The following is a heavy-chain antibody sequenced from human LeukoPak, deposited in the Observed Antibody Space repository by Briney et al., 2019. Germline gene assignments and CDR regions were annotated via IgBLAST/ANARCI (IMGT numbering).Heavy chain of an antibody. D-gene: IGHD5-18*01. J-gene: IGHJ4*02. CDR1: GFTFSSYA. Sequence: GGSLRLSCAASGFTFSSYAMHWVRQAPGKGLEWVAVISYDGSNKYYADSVKGRFTISRDNSKNTLYLQMNSLRAEDTAVYYRARVPSRYSYGYPVDYWGQGTLVTVSS. CDR2: ISYDGSNK. CDR3: ARVPSRYSYGYPVDY. V-gene: IGHV3-30-3*01.